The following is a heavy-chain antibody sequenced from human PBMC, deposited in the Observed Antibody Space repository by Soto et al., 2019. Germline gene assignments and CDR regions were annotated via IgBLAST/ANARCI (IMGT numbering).Heavy chain of an antibody. CDR3: ARGQGGYSYPNWFDP. V-gene: IGHV4-34*01. CDR2: INHSGST. J-gene: IGHJ5*02. Sequence: LQTLCVPWAVDGGTFVGYYCRRILQPPGKGLEWIGEINHSGSTNYNPSLKSRVSISVDTSKNQFSLKLSSVTAADTAVYYCARGQGGYSYPNWFDPWGQGTLVTVSS. CDR1: GGTFVGYY. D-gene: IGHD5-18*01.